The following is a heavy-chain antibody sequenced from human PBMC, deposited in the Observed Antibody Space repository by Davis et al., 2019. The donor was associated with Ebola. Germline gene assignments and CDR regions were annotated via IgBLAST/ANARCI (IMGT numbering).Heavy chain of an antibody. CDR1: GYTFTGYY. CDR3: ARGGLDIVVVPAATRANWFDP. D-gene: IGHD2-2*01. J-gene: IGHJ5*02. CDR2: INPSGGST. V-gene: IGHV1-46*01. Sequence: ASVKVSCKASGYTFTGYYMHWVRQAPGQGLEWMGIINPSGGSTSYAQKFQGRVTMTRDTSTSTVYMELSSLRSEDTDVYYCARGGLDIVVVPAATRANWFDPWGQGTLVTVSS.